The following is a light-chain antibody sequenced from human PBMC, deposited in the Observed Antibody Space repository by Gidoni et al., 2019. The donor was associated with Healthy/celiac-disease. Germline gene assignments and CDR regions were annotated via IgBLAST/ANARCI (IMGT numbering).Light chain of an antibody. CDR3: QQSYSTPRT. V-gene: IGKV1-39*01. Sequence: DTQMTQSPSSLSASVGDRVNITCRASQSIISYLNWFQQKPGKAPKLLIYAASSLQSGVPSRFSGSGSEADFTLTISGLQPEGFATYYCQQSYSTPRTFGQGTKVEIK. J-gene: IGKJ1*01. CDR1: QSIISY. CDR2: AAS.